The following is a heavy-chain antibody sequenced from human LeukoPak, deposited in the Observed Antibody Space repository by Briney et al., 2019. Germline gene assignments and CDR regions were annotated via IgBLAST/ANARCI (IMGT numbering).Heavy chain of an antibody. D-gene: IGHD1-26*01. J-gene: IGHJ3*02. Sequence: PSETLSLTCTVSGGSISSGGYYWSWIRQHPGKGLEWIGYIYYSGSTYYNPSLKSRVTISVDTSKNQFSLKLSSVTAADTAVYYCATFGWELLYAFDIWGQGTMVTVSS. CDR1: GGSISSGGYY. CDR3: ATFGWELLYAFDI. V-gene: IGHV4-31*03. CDR2: IYYSGST.